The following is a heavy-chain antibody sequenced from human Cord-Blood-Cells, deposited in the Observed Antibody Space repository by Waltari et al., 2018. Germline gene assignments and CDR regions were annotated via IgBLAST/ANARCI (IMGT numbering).Heavy chain of an antibody. D-gene: IGHD3-3*01. J-gene: IGHJ6*02. CDR1: GGSFSGYY. V-gene: IGHV4-34*01. CDR2: INHSGST. CDR3: ARGFGLVRYGMDV. Sequence: TCAVYGGSFSGYYWSWIRQPPGKGLEWIGEINHSGSTNYNPSLKSRVTISVDTSKNQFSLKLSSVTAADTAVYYCARGFGLVRYGMDVWGQGTTVTVSS.